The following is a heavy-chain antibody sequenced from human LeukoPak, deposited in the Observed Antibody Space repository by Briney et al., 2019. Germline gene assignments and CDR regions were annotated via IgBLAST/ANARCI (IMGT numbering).Heavy chain of an antibody. CDR1: GFTFSSYS. CDR3: ARDRGERNRFDP. V-gene: IGHV3-21*01. CDR2: ISSSSSYI. D-gene: IGHD7-27*01. Sequence: GGSLRLSCAASGFTFSSYSMNWVRQAPGKGLEWVSSISSSSSYIYYADSVKGRFTISRDNAKNSLYLQMNSLRAEDTAVYYCARDRGERNRFDPWGQGTLVTVSS. J-gene: IGHJ5*02.